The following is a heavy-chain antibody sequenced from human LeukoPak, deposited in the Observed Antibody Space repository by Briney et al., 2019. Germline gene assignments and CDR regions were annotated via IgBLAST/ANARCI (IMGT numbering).Heavy chain of an antibody. J-gene: IGHJ6*03. CDR3: ARLNSGSWCNDFYYSMDV. D-gene: IGHD6-13*01. V-gene: IGHV5-51*01. CDR1: GYSFSYYW. Sequence: GESLKISCKGSGYSFSYYWIAWVRQMPGNGLEWMGIIFPGDSDTRYSPSFEGQVTISADKSSSTAYLQWSSLKASHTAMYFCARLNSGSWCNDFYYSMDVWGKGTTVTVSS. CDR2: IFPGDSDT.